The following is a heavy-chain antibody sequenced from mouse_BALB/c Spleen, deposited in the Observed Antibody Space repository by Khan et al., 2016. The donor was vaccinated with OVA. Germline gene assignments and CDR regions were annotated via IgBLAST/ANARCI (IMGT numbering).Heavy chain of an antibody. J-gene: IGHJ4*01. V-gene: IGHV3-2*02. D-gene: IGHD2-1*01. Sequence: VPLKPSGPGLVKPSQSLSLTCTVTGYSITSDYAWNWIRQFPGNKLEWMGYISYSGSTSYNPSLKSRISITRDTSKNQFFLQFNSVPTEDTATFYGGRDGTRYTYEMDYGGQGTGVTV. CDR1: GYSITSDYA. CDR3: GRDGTRYTYEMDY. CDR2: ISYSGST.